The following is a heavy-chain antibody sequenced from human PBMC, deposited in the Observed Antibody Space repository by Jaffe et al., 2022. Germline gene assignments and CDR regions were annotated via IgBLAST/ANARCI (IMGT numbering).Heavy chain of an antibody. CDR2: ISGSGGST. CDR1: GFTFSSYA. Sequence: EVQLLESGGGLVQPGGSLRLSCAASGFTFSSYAMSWVRQAPGKGLEWVSAISGSGGSTYYADSVKGRFTISRDNSKNTLYLQMNSLRAEDTAVYYCAKGSPPYDYIWGSYRLGVDYWGQGTLVTVSS. CDR3: AKGSPPYDYIWGSYRLGVDY. V-gene: IGHV3-23*01. D-gene: IGHD3-16*02. J-gene: IGHJ4*02.